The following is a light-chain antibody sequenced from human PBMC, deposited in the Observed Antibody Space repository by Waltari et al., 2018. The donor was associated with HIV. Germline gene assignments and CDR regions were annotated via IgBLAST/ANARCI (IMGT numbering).Light chain of an antibody. CDR3: CSFAANYTWV. Sequence: QSALTQPRSVSGSPGPSVTISCTGTSGAVGGHNYVTWYQQHPGRVPKLIIYDVAKRPSGVPDRFSGSKSGNTASLTISGLQADDEADYYCCSFAANYTWVFGGGTSLAVL. J-gene: IGLJ3*02. V-gene: IGLV2-11*01. CDR2: DVA. CDR1: SGAVGGHNY.